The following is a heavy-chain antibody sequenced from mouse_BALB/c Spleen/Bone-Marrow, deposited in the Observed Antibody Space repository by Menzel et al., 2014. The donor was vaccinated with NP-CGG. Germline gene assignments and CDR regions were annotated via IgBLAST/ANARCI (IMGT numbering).Heavy chain of an antibody. Sequence: QVHVKQSGAELVRPGASVKLSCKASGYTFTSYWINWVKQRPGQGLEWIGNIYPSDSYTNYNQKFKDKATLTVDKSSSTAYMQLSSPTSEDSAVYYCTTGAYWGQGTLVTVSA. D-gene: IGHD4-1*01. CDR3: TTGAY. CDR1: GYTFTSYW. J-gene: IGHJ3*01. V-gene: IGHV1-69*02. CDR2: IYPSDSYT.